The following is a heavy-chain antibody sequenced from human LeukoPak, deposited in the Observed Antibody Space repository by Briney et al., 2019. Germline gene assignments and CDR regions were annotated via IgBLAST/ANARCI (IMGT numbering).Heavy chain of an antibody. CDR1: GFTVSSNY. Sequence: PGGSLRLSCAASGFTVSSNYMSWVRQAPGKGLEWVSVFYSGGSTYYAESVQGRFTISRDNSKNTLYLQMNSLRAEDTAVYYCARDGTMYDSSGYYHDAFDIWGQGTMVTVSS. CDR3: ARDGTMYDSSGYYHDAFDI. J-gene: IGHJ3*02. D-gene: IGHD3-22*01. CDR2: FYSGGST. V-gene: IGHV3-66*02.